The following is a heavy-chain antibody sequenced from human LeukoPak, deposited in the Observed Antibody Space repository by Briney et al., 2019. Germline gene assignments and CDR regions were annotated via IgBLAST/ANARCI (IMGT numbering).Heavy chain of an antibody. CDR1: GGSISSYY. CDR2: IYYSGST. D-gene: IGHD6-13*01. V-gene: IGHV4-59*01. Sequence: SETLSLTCTVTGGSISSYYWSWIRQPPGKGPEWIGYIYYSGSTNYNPSLKSRVTISVDTSKNQFSLKLSSVTAADTAAYYCARWGIASDYWGQGTLVTVSS. J-gene: IGHJ4*02. CDR3: ARWGIASDY.